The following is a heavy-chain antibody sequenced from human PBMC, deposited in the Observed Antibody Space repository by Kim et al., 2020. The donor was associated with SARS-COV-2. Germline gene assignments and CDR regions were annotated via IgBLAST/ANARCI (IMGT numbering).Heavy chain of an antibody. CDR1: GGSFSGYY. CDR2: INHSGST. Sequence: SETLSLTCAVYGGSFSGYYWSWIRQPPGKGLEWIGEINHSGSTNYNPSLKSRVTISVDTSKNQFSLKLSSVTAADTAVYYCARAGIKRYNDYWGQGTLVTVSS. CDR3: ARAGIKRYNDY. D-gene: IGHD3-10*01. J-gene: IGHJ4*02. V-gene: IGHV4-34*01.